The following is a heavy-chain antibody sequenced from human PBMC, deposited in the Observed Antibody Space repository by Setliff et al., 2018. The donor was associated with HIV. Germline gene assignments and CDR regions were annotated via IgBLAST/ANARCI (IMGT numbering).Heavy chain of an antibody. J-gene: IGHJ3*01. CDR2: SYDTGST. Sequence: SETLSLTCTVSGGSISSGNYYLSWIRQPAGKGLEWIGHSYDTGSTDYNPSLKGRVTISVDRSKNQLSLNLTSVTAADTAVYYCARDHCGGVCYSPDGFDVWGQGTMVTVSS. CDR3: ARDHCGGVCYSPDGFDV. V-gene: IGHV4-61*10. D-gene: IGHD2-21*01. CDR1: GGSISSGNYY.